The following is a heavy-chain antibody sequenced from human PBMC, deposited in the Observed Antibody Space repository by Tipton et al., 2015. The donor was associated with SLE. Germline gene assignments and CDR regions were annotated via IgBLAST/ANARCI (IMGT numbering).Heavy chain of an antibody. CDR3: ARSGFLEWLLPIGFDY. CDR1: GGSFSGYF. Sequence: TLSLTCAVYGGSFSGYFWNWIRQPPGKGLEWIGEINQSESTNYNPSLKSRATISVDTSKNQFSLKLSSVTAADTAIYYCARSGFLEWLLPIGFDYWGQGTLVTVSS. CDR2: INQSEST. J-gene: IGHJ4*02. D-gene: IGHD3-3*01. V-gene: IGHV4-34*01.